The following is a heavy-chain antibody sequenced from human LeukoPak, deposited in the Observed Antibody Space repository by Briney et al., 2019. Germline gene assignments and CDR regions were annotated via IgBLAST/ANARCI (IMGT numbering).Heavy chain of an antibody. J-gene: IGHJ4*02. Sequence: GASVKVSCKASGGTFSSYAISWVRQAPGQGLEWMGGIIPIFGTANYAQKFQGRVTITADESTSTAYMELSSLRSEDTAVYYCARKVGATSRACFDYWGQGTLVTVSS. CDR3: ARKVGATSRACFDY. CDR1: GGTFSSYA. CDR2: IIPIFGTA. D-gene: IGHD1-26*01. V-gene: IGHV1-69*13.